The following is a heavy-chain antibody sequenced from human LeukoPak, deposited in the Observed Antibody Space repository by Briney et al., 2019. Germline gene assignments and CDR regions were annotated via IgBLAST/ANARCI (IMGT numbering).Heavy chain of an antibody. J-gene: IGHJ4*02. CDR3: ARGVGMATILYYFDY. V-gene: IGHV1-69*06. Sequence: SVKVSCKASGYTFTGYYMHWVRQAPGQGLEWMGGIIPIFGTANYAQKFQGRVTITADKSTSTAYMELSSLRSEDTAVYYCARGVGMATILYYFDYWGQGTLVTVSS. CDR1: GYTFTGYY. CDR2: IIPIFGTA. D-gene: IGHD5-24*01.